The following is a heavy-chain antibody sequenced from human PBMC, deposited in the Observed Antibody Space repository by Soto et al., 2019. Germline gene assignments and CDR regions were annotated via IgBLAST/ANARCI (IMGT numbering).Heavy chain of an antibody. Sequence: PGESLKISCKGSGYSFTSYWISWVRQMPGKGLEWMGRIDPSDSYTNYSPSFQGHVTISADKSISTAYLQWSSLKASDTAMYYCARRRGGGYAIMGAFDIWGQGTMVTVSS. CDR3: ARRRGGGYAIMGAFDI. CDR2: IDPSDSYT. J-gene: IGHJ3*02. CDR1: GYSFTSYW. V-gene: IGHV5-10-1*01. D-gene: IGHD5-12*01.